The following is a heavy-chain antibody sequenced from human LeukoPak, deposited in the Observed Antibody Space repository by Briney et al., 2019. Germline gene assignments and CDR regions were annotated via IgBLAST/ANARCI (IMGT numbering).Heavy chain of an antibody. CDR3: AIGYYYDNSGYQFDI. D-gene: IGHD3-22*01. CDR2: IYHSGST. J-gene: IGHJ3*02. V-gene: IGHV4-38-2*01. CDR1: GYSISSGYY. Sequence: SETLSLTCAVSGYSISSGYYWGWIRQPPGKGLEWIGSIYHSGSTYYNPSLKSRVTISVDTSKNQFSLKLSSVTAADTAVYYCAIGYYYDNSGYQFDIWGQGTMVTVSS.